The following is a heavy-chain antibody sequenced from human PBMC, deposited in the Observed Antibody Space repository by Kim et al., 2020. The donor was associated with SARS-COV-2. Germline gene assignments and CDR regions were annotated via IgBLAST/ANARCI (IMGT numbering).Heavy chain of an antibody. D-gene: IGHD3-22*01. Sequence: GGSLRLSCAASGFTFSDYYMSWIRQAPGKGLEWVSYISSSGGTIYYADSVKGRFTISRDNAKNSLYLQMNSLRAEDTAVYYCARDLTYYYDSSGYWGYWGQGTLVTVSS. CDR2: ISSSGGTI. CDR3: ARDLTYYYDSSGYWGY. CDR1: GFTFSDYY. V-gene: IGHV3-11*04. J-gene: IGHJ4*02.